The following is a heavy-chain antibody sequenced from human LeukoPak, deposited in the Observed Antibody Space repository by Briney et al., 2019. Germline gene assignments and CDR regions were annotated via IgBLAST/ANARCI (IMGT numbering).Heavy chain of an antibody. Sequence: PGGSLRLSCAASGFTFSRNNMHWVRQAPGKGLEWVAFIQYDGKNEYYADSVKGRFTISRDNAKNSLYLQMNSLRAEDTAVYYCARVEPSDQYYYYDSSGYSLFWGQGTLVTVSS. CDR2: IQYDGKNE. V-gene: IGHV3-30*02. CDR3: ARVEPSDQYYYYDSSGYSLF. D-gene: IGHD3-22*01. CDR1: GFTFSRNN. J-gene: IGHJ4*02.